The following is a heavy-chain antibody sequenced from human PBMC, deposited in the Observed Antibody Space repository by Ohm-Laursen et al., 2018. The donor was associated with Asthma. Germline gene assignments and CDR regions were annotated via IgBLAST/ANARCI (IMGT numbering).Heavy chain of an antibody. J-gene: IGHJ4*02. Sequence: GASVKVSCKASGHIFSSYTMQWVRQAPGQGLEWMGWFNSGIGDITYSHKFQGRVTITADTSASTTFMELPSLTSEDTAVYYCASSKGYGDYQSLDYWGQGTLVTVSS. CDR1: GHIFSSYT. V-gene: IGHV1-3*01. CDR3: ASSKGYGDYQSLDY. CDR2: FNSGIGDI. D-gene: IGHD4-17*01.